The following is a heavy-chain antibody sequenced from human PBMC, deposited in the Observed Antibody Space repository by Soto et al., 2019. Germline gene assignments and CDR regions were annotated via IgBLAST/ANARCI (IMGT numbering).Heavy chain of an antibody. CDR3: AKGWGDY. D-gene: IGHD7-27*01. Sequence: EVQLLESGGGLVQPGGSLRLSCAASGFTFSSYTMSWVRQGPGKGLEWVSGISRSGGSTVYADSVKGRFTISRDNFKNTLYLQTTSLRAEDTAVYYCAKGWGDYWGQGTPVNVSS. J-gene: IGHJ4*02. CDR1: GFTFSSYT. CDR2: ISRSGGST. V-gene: IGHV3-23*01.